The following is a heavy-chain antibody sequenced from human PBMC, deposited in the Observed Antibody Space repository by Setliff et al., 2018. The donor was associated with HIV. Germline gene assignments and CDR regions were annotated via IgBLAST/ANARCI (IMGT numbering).Heavy chain of an antibody. CDR2: INHSGST. J-gene: IGHJ4*02. CDR3: ARGIGDRGYFDY. CDR1: GGSFSGYY. Sequence: SETLSLTCAVYGGSFSGYYWSWIRQPPGKGLEWIGEINHSGSTNYNPSLKSRVTISVDTSKNQFSLKLSSVTAADTAVYYCARGIGDRGYFDYWGQGTLVTASS. D-gene: IGHD3-10*01. V-gene: IGHV4-34*01.